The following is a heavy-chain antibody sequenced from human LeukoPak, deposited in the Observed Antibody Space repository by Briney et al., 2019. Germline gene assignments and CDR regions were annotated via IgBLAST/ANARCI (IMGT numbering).Heavy chain of an antibody. CDR2: INHSGST. CDR3: ARDPSYGGIRHYNWFDP. V-gene: IGHV4-34*01. D-gene: IGHD4-23*01. J-gene: IGHJ5*02. Sequence: PSETLSLTCAVYGGSFSGYYWSWIRQPPGKGLEWIGEINHSGSTNYNPSLKSRVTISVDTSKNQFSLKLSSVAAADTAVYYCARDPSYGGIRHYNWFDPWGQGTLVTVSS. CDR1: GGSFSGYY.